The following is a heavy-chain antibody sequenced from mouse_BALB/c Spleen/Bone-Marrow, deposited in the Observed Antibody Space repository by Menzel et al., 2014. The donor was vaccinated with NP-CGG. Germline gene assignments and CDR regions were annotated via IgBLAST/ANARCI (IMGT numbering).Heavy chain of an antibody. CDR3: ARGGRYDGSWFAY. V-gene: IGHV1-14*01. J-gene: IGHJ3*01. Sequence: VQLQQSGPELVKPGASVKMSCKASGYTFTSYVMHWVKQKPGQGLEWIGYINPYNDGTKYNEKFKGKATLTSDKSSSPAYMELSSLTSEDSAVYFCARGGRYDGSWFAYWGQGTLVTGSA. CDR1: GYTFTSYV. D-gene: IGHD2-14*01. CDR2: INPYNDGT.